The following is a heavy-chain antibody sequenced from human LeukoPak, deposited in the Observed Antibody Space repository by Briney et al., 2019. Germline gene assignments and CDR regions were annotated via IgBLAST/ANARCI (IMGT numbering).Heavy chain of an antibody. CDR1: GYTLTELS. V-gene: IGHV1-24*01. J-gene: IGHJ4*02. D-gene: IGHD3-22*01. Sequence: GAPVKVSCKVSGYTLTELSMHWVRQAPGKGLEWMGGFDPEDGETIYAQKFQGRVTMTEDTSTDTAYMELSSLRSEDTAVYYCATSSAYYYDSSGYFHWGQGTLVTVSS. CDR2: FDPEDGET. CDR3: ATSSAYYYDSSGYFH.